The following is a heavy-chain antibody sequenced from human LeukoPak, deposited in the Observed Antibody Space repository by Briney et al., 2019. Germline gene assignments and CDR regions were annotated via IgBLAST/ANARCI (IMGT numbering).Heavy chain of an antibody. CDR3: ARAGHCSGGSCYVDY. D-gene: IGHD2-15*01. CDR1: GYPFTSYG. J-gene: IGHJ4*02. V-gene: IGHV1-18*01. CDR2: ISAYNHNT. Sequence: ASVKVSCKASGYPFTSYGITWVRQALGQGLEWMGWISAYNHNTNYAQKLQGRVTVTTDTSTSTAYIELRSLRSDDTAVYYCARAGHCSGGSCYVDYWGQGTQVTVSS.